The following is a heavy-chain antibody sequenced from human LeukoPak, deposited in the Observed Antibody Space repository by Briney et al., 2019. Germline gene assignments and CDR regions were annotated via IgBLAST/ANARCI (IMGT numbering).Heavy chain of an antibody. CDR1: GFTFSNAW. V-gene: IGHV3-15*01. D-gene: IGHD4-17*01. CDR3: TTDQMRDYGDLTPLDY. J-gene: IGHJ4*02. Sequence: RSGGSLRLSCAASGFTFSNAWMSWVRQAPGKGLEWVGRIKSKTDGGTTDYAAPVKDRFTISRDDSKNTLYLQMNSLKTEDTAVYYCTTDQMRDYGDLTPLDYWGQGTLVTVSS. CDR2: IKSKTDGGTT.